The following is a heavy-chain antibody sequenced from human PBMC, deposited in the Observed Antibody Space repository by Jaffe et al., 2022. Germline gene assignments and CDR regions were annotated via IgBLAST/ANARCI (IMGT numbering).Heavy chain of an antibody. Sequence: EVQLVESGGGLVQPGGSLRLSCAASGFTFRSCWMTWVRQAPGKGLEWVANINQDGSEKYFLDSVKGRFTISRDNAKNSLYLQMNSLRAEDTAVYYCGRDSRGVFDYWGQGTLVTVSS. J-gene: IGHJ4*02. V-gene: IGHV3-7*05. CDR1: GFTFRSCW. CDR2: INQDGSEK. D-gene: IGHD3-10*01. CDR3: GRDSRGVFDY.